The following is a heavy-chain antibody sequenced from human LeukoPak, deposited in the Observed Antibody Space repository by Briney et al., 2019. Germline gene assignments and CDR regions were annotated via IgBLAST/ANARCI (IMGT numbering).Heavy chain of an antibody. CDR3: ARDLFPYYYDSSGYYHWYFDL. J-gene: IGHJ2*01. Sequence: PGGSLRLSCAASGSTFSDYYMSWIRQAPGKGLEWVSYISSSGSTIYYADSVKGRFTISRDNAKNSLYLQMNSLRAEDTAVYYCARDLFPYYYDSSGYYHWYFDLWGRGTLVTVSS. CDR2: ISSSGSTI. V-gene: IGHV3-11*04. CDR1: GSTFSDYY. D-gene: IGHD3-22*01.